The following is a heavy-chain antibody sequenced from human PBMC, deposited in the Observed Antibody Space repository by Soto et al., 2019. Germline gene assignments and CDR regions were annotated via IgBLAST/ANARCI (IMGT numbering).Heavy chain of an antibody. V-gene: IGHV1-18*01. J-gene: IGHJ3*02. D-gene: IGHD2-15*01. CDR3: ARYCSGGSCDSNTAFDI. CDR2: ISAYNGNT. CDR1: GYTFTSYG. Sequence: ASVKVSCKASGYTFTSYGISWVRQAPGQGLEYMGWISAYNGNTNYAQKLQGRVTMTTDTSTNTAYMELRSLRSGDTAVYYCARYCSGGSCDSNTAFDIWGQGTMVTVSS.